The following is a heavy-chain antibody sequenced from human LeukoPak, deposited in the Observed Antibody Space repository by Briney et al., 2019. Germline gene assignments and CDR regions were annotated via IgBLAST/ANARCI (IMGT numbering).Heavy chain of an antibody. CDR3: ARESERDYDFWSGYRRGYFDY. Sequence: PSETLSLTCTVAGGSISSSSYYWGWIRQPPGKGLEWIGSIYYSGSTYYNPSLKSRVTISVDTSKNQFSLKLSSVTAADTAVYYCARESERDYDFWSGYRRGYFDYWGQGTLVTVSS. D-gene: IGHD3-3*01. CDR1: GGSISSSSYY. CDR2: IYYSGST. V-gene: IGHV4-39*07. J-gene: IGHJ4*02.